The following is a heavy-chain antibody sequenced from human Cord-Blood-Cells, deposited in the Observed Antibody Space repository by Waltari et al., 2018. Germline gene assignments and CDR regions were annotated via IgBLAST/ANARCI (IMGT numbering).Heavy chain of an antibody. Sequence: QVQLVQSGAEVKKPGSSVKVSCKASGGTFSSYAISWVRQAPGQGLEWMGGIIPIFGTANYAQKFQGRVTMTADESTSTAYMELSSLRSEDTAVYYCARGTGCGGDCSFAFDIWGQGTMVTVSS. CDR2: IIPIFGTA. V-gene: IGHV1-69*01. D-gene: IGHD2-21*02. CDR3: ARGTGCGGDCSFAFDI. CDR1: GGTFSSYA. J-gene: IGHJ3*02.